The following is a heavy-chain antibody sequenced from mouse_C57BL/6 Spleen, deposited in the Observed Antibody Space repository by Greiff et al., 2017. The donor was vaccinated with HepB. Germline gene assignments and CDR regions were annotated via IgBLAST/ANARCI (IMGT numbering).Heavy chain of an antibody. CDR1: GYTFTSYW. CDR3: ARRSNYYGSSYWYFDV. CDR2: IDPSDSYT. V-gene: IGHV1-69*01. J-gene: IGHJ1*03. Sequence: QVQLQQPGAELVMPGASVKLSCKASGYTFTSYWMHWVKQRPGQGLEWIGEIDPSDSYTNYNQKFKGKSTLTVDKSSSTAYMQLSSLTSEDSAVYYCARRSNYYGSSYWYFDVWGTGTTVTVSS. D-gene: IGHD1-1*01.